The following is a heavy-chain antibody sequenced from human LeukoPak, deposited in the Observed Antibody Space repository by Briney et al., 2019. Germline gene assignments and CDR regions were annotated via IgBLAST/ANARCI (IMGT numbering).Heavy chain of an antibody. D-gene: IGHD6-19*01. V-gene: IGHV1-2*02. CDR2: INPNSGGT. Sequence: ASVTVSCKASGYTFTGYYMHWVRPAPGEGREWMGWINPNSGGTKYAQKSQGRVTMTRDTAISTAYMELSRLRSDDTAVYYCATGGLETGYSSFKNPYYYYYMDVWGKGTTVTISS. CDR3: ATGGLETGYSSFKNPYYYYYMDV. J-gene: IGHJ6*03. CDR1: GYTFTGYY.